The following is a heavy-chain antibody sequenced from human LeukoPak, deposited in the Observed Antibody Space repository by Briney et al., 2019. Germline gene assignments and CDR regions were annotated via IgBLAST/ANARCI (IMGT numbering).Heavy chain of an antibody. D-gene: IGHD6-19*01. CDR3: ALGGSGWSPFDY. V-gene: IGHV3-64*01. J-gene: IGHJ4*02. CDR2: ISSNGGST. CDR1: GVTFSSYA. Sequence: SCKTSGVTFSSYAMHWVRQAPGKGLEYVSAISSNGGSTYYANSVKGRFTISRDNSKNTLYLQMGSLRAEDMAVYYCALGGSGWSPFDYWGQGTLVTVSS.